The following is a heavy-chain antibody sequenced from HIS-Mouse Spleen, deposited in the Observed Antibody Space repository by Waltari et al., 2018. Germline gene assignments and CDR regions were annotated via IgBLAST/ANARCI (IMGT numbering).Heavy chain of an antibody. D-gene: IGHD6-25*01. Sequence: EVQLVESGGVVVQPGGSLRLSCAASGFTFDDYTMHWVRQAPGKGLEWVSLISWDGGSTYYADYVKGRFTISRDNSKNSLYLQMNSLRTEDTALYYCAKAALVHYYFDYWGQGTLVTVSS. V-gene: IGHV3-43*01. J-gene: IGHJ4*02. CDR1: GFTFDDYT. CDR3: AKAALVHYYFDY. CDR2: ISWDGGST.